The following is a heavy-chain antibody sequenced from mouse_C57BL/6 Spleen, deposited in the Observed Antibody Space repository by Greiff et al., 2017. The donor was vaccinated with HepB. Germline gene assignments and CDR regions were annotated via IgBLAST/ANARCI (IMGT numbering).Heavy chain of an antibody. CDR2: IDPSDSDT. V-gene: IGHV1-69*01. CDR1: GYTFTSYW. Sequence: VQLQQPGAELVMPGASVKLSCTASGYTFTSYWLHWVKQRPGQGLEWIGEIDPSDSDTNYNQKFKGKSTCPVDKSSSTAYMQLSSLTSEDSAVYYCAIYSPFDYWGQGTTLTVSS. D-gene: IGHD2-1*01. J-gene: IGHJ2*01. CDR3: AIYSPFDY.